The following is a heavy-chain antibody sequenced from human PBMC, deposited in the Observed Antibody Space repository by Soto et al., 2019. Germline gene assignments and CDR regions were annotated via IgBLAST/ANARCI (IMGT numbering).Heavy chain of an antibody. J-gene: IGHJ6*02. CDR2: IIPIFGTA. V-gene: IGHV1-69*01. CDR1: GGTFSSYA. CDR3: ARDQDYYDSSVDYYYGMDV. Sequence: QVQLVQSGAEVKKPGSSVKVSCKACGGTFSSYAISWVRQAPGQGLEWMGGIIPIFGTANYAQKFQGRVTITADESTSTAYMELSSLRSEDTAVYYCARDQDYYDSSVDYYYGMDVWGQGTTVTVSS. D-gene: IGHD3-22*01.